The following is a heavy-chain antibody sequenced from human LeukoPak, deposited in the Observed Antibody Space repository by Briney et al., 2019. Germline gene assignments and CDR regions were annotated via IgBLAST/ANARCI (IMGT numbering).Heavy chain of an antibody. J-gene: IGHJ3*02. CDR3: ARDKPDIVVVVADHDAFDI. CDR1: GYTLTSYD. V-gene: IGHV7-4-1*02. CDR2: INTNTGNP. Sequence: ASVKVSCKASGYTLTSYDINWVRQAPGQGLEWMGWINTNTGNPTYAQGFTGRFVFSLDTSVSTAYLQISSLKAEDTAVYYCARDKPDIVVVVADHDAFDIWGQGTMVTVSS. D-gene: IGHD2-15*01.